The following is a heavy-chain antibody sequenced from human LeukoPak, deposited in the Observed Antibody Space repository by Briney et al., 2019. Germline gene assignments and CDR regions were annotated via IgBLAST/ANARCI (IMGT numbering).Heavy chain of an antibody. CDR2: IKQDGSEK. Sequence: GGSLRLSCAASGFTFSSYWMSWVRQAPGKGLEWVANIKQDGSEKYYVDSVKGRFTISRDNAKNSLYLQMNSLRAEDTAVYYCASEAGAYDFWSGYFLDYWGQGTLVTVSS. D-gene: IGHD3-3*01. CDR3: ASEAGAYDFWSGYFLDY. CDR1: GFTFSSYW. V-gene: IGHV3-7*01. J-gene: IGHJ4*02.